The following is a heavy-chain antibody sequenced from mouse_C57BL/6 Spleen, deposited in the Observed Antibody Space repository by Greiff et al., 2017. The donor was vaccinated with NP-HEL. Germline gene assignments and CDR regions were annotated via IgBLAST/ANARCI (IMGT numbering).Heavy chain of an antibody. Sequence: EVQVVESEGGLVQPGSSMKLSCTASGFTFSDYYMAWVRQVPEKGLDWVANINYDGSSTYYLDSLKSRFIISRDNAKNILYLQMSSLKSEDTATYYCARGYDYAMDYWGQGTSVTVAS. V-gene: IGHV5-16*01. J-gene: IGHJ4*01. CDR3: ARGYDYAMDY. D-gene: IGHD2-12*01. CDR1: GFTFSDYY. CDR2: INYDGSST.